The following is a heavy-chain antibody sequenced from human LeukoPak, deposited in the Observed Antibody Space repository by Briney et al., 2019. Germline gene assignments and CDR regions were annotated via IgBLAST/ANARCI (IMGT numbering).Heavy chain of an antibody. V-gene: IGHV3-48*03. CDR2: ISSSGSTI. J-gene: IGHJ4*02. D-gene: IGHD4-17*01. CDR3: TMTSYGYGSDN. CDR1: GFTFSSYE. Sequence: GGSLRLSCAVSGFTFSSYEMNWVRQAQGKGMGWVSYISSSGSTIYYADSVKGRFTISRDNAKNSLYLQMNSLRAEDTAVYYCTMTSYGYGSDNWGQGTLVTVSS.